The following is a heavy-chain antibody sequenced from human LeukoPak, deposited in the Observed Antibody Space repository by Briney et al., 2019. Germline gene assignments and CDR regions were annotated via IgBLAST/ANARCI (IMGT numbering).Heavy chain of an antibody. Sequence: SETLSLTCGVYGGSFSGYYWSWIRQPPGKGLEWIGEINHRGSTNYNPSLKGRVIISVDTSKSQFSLRLTSVTAADTAVYYCARGTVVAAISWFDPWGQGTLVTVSS. V-gene: IGHV4-34*01. CDR2: INHRGST. CDR3: ARGTVVAAISWFDP. D-gene: IGHD2-15*01. CDR1: GGSFSGYY. J-gene: IGHJ5*02.